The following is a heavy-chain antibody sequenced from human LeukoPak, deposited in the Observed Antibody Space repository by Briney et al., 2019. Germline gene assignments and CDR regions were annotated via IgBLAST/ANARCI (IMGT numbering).Heavy chain of an antibody. D-gene: IGHD1-1*01. Sequence: GGSLRLSCAASGFTVSSNYMSWVRQAPGKGLEWVSVIYSGGSTYYADSVKGRFTISRDKAKNSLYLQMNSLRAEDTAVYYCVRDYNWCFDYWGQGTLVTVSS. CDR1: GFTVSSNY. J-gene: IGHJ4*02. CDR3: VRDYNWCFDY. CDR2: IYSGGST. V-gene: IGHV3-53*01.